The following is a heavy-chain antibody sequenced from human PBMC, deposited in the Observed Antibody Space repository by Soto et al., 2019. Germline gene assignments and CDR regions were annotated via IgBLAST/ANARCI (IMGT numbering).Heavy chain of an antibody. D-gene: IGHD3-10*01. J-gene: IGHJ6*02. CDR2: ISNDGSKK. Sequence: QVRLVESGGGVVQPGRSLRLSCAASGFTFSTYGMHWVRQAPGKGLEWVAVISNDGSKKYYAASVKGRFTISRDNSKNMLYLQMNSLRAEDTALYYCADPGSTELDVWGQGTTVTVSS. CDR1: GFTFSTYG. V-gene: IGHV3-30*03. CDR3: ADPGSTELDV.